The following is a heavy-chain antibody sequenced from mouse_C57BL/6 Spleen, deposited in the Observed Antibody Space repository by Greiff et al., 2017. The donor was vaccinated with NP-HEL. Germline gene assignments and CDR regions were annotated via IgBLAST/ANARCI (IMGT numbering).Heavy chain of an antibody. CDR1: GYTFTSYW. Sequence: QVQLKQPGAELVMPGASVKLSCKASGYTFTSYWMHWVKQRPGQGLEWIGEIDPSDSYTNYNQKFKGKSTLTVDKSSSTAYMQLSSLTSEDSAVYYCANGNYGFDYWGQGTTLTVSS. V-gene: IGHV1-69*01. J-gene: IGHJ2*01. D-gene: IGHD2-1*01. CDR3: ANGNYGFDY. CDR2: IDPSDSYT.